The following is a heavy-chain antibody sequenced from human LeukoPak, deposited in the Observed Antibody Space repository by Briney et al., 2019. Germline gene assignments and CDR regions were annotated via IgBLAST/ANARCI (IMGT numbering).Heavy chain of an antibody. CDR1: GGSISTYY. CDR3: ARRGYASSWSFDY. D-gene: IGHD6-13*01. Sequence: SETLSLTCTVSGGSISTYYWSWIRQPPGKGLEWIGYIYYSGSTKYNPSLKSRVTISVDTSKNQFSLKLSSVTAADTAVYYCARRGYASSWSFDYWGQGTLVTVSS. J-gene: IGHJ4*02. CDR2: IYYSGST. V-gene: IGHV4-59*08.